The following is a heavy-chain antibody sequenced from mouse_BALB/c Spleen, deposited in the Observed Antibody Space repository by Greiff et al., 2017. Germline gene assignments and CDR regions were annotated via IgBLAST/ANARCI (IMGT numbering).Heavy chain of an antibody. Sequence: DVQLVESGGGLVQPGGSLKLSCAASGFTFSSYGMSWVRQTPDKRLELVATINSNGGSTYYPDSVKGRFTISRDNAKNTLYLQMSSLKSEDTAMYYCARVSYYYGSSDYWGQGTTLTVSS. J-gene: IGHJ2*01. CDR1: GFTFSSYG. CDR2: INSNGGST. CDR3: ARVSYYYGSSDY. V-gene: IGHV5-6-3*01. D-gene: IGHD1-1*01.